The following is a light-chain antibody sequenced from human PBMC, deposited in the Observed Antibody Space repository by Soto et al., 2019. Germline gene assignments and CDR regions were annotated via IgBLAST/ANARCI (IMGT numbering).Light chain of an antibody. V-gene: IGLV2-14*03. CDR2: DVS. J-gene: IGLJ1*01. Sequence: QSALTQPASVSGSPGQSITISCTGTSSEVRGYNYVSWYQQHPGEAPKLMIYDVSDRPSGVSNSFSASKSGNTASLTISGLLPEDEADYFCCSYTSSSTPWVFGTGTKVTVL. CDR1: SSEVRGYNY. CDR3: CSYTSSSTPWV.